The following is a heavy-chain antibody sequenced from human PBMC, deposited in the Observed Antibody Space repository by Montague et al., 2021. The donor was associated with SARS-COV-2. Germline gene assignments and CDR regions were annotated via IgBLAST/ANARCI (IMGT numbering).Heavy chain of an antibody. Sequence: TLSLTCTVSGGSISDGGYSWTWIRQHPGKGLEWIGYVYYSGSTFYNPSLKSRITISVDTSKNQFPLKLSSVTAADTAVYYCAREGGRIQLWLRGDDAFDIWGQGTSVTVSS. CDR2: VYYSGST. CDR3: AREGGRIQLWLRGDDAFDI. CDR1: GGSISDGGYS. J-gene: IGHJ3*02. D-gene: IGHD5-18*01. V-gene: IGHV4-31*03.